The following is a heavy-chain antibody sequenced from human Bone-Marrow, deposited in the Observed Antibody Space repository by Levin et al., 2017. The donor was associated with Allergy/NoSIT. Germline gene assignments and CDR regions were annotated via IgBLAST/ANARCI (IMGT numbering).Heavy chain of an antibody. CDR1: GFTFSIYA. CDR2: ISGSGGTP. Sequence: QTGGSLRLSCAASGFTFSIYAMSWVRQAPGKGLEWVSVISGSGGTPYYEDYADSVKGRFTISRDNSKSTLYLQMNSLRAEDTAVYYCAKDVRDVVAAPVPEVRWGQGTLVTVSS. D-gene: IGHD2-15*01. J-gene: IGHJ4*02. V-gene: IGHV3-23*01. CDR3: AKDVRDVVAAPVPEVR.